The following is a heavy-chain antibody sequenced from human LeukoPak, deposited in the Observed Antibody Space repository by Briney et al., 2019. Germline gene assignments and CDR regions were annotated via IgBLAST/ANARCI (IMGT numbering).Heavy chain of an antibody. V-gene: IGHV3-30-3*01. CDR1: GFTFSSYA. D-gene: IGHD3-22*01. J-gene: IGHJ6*02. CDR2: ISYDGSNK. Sequence: GGSLRPSCAASGFTFSSYAMHWVRQAPGKGLEWVAVISYDGSNKYYADSVKGRFTISRDNSKNTLYLQMNSLRAEDTAVYYCARVRYYDSSGYSDYYYYYGMDVWGQGTTVTVSS. CDR3: ARVRYYDSSGYSDYYYYYGMDV.